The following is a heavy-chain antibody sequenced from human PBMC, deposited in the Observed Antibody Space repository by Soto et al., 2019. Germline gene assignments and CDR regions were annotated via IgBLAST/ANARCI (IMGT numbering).Heavy chain of an antibody. CDR3: AKDVTVEAREWLSDYYYYGMDV. Sequence: GGSLRLSCAASGFTFSSYAMSWVRQAPGKGLEWVSAISGSGGSTYYADSVKGRFTISRDNSKNTLYLQMNSLRAEDTAVYYCAKDVTVEAREWLSDYYYYGMDVWGQGTTVTVSS. J-gene: IGHJ6*02. CDR1: GFTFSSYA. CDR2: ISGSGGST. V-gene: IGHV3-23*01. D-gene: IGHD3-3*01.